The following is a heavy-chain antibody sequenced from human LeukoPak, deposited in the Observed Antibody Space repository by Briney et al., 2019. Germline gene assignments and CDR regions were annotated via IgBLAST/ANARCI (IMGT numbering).Heavy chain of an antibody. V-gene: IGHV3-23*01. CDR1: GFTFSSYA. D-gene: IGHD4-23*01. CDR2: ISGSGGST. CDR3: AKRGADSGGNSALVHFDF. J-gene: IGHJ4*02. Sequence: GGSLRLSCAASGFTFSSYAMSWVRQAPGKGLEWVSAISGSGGSTYYADSVKGRFTISRDNSKNTLYLQMNSLRAEDTAVYYCAKRGADSGGNSALVHFDFWGQGTLVTVSS.